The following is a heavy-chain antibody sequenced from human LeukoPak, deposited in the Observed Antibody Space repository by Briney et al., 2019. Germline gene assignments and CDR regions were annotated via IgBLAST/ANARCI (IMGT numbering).Heavy chain of an antibody. CDR3: ARSDVRFPFDY. CDR2: ISYDGSNK. V-gene: IGHV3-30*04. J-gene: IGHJ4*02. Sequence: QPGGSLRLSCAASGFTFSSYAMSWVRQAPGKGLEWVAVISYDGSNKYYTDSVKGRFTISRDNSKNTLYLQMNSLRAEDTAVYYCARSDVRFPFDYWGQGTLVTVSS. D-gene: IGHD2/OR15-2a*01. CDR1: GFTFSSYA.